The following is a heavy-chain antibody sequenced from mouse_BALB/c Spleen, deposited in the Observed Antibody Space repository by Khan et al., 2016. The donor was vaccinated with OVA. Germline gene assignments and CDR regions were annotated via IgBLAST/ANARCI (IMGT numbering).Heavy chain of an antibody. V-gene: IGHV3-2*02. Sequence: EVQLQESGPGLVKPSQSLSLTCTVTGYSITSNYAWSWIRQFPGNQLEWMGYISYSGSTNYNPSLKSRISLTRDTSENQFFLQLNSVTTEDTATYYCARQNYYGYALDYWGQGTSVTVSS. D-gene: IGHD1-1*01. CDR2: ISYSGST. CDR1: GYSITSNYA. J-gene: IGHJ4*01. CDR3: ARQNYYGYALDY.